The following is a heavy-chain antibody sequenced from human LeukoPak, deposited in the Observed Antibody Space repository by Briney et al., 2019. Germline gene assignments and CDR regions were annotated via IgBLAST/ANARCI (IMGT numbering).Heavy chain of an antibody. J-gene: IGHJ3*02. CDR1: GFTFSSYG. V-gene: IGHV3-30*18. D-gene: IGHD3-3*01. CDR2: ISYDGSNK. CDR3: AKGIFLEGAFDI. Sequence: GGPLRLSCAASGFTFSSYGMHWVRQAPGKGLEWVAVISYDGSNKYYADSVKGRFTISRDNSKNTLYLQMNSLRAEDTAVYYCAKGIFLEGAFDIWGQGTMVTVSS.